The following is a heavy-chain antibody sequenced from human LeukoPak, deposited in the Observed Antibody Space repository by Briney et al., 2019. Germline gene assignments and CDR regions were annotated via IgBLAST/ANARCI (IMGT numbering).Heavy chain of an antibody. CDR1: GFTFXGYR. CDR2: INSDGSST. D-gene: IGHD3-22*01. Sequence: QPGGSLRLSCAASGFTFXGYRMYWVRQAPGKGLVXXXXINSDGSSTTYADSVKGRFTISRDNAKNTLYLQMNSLRVEDTAVYYCARGGYYYETSASDYWGQGTLVTVSS. V-gene: IGHV3-74*01. J-gene: IGHJ4*02. CDR3: ARGGYYYETSASDY.